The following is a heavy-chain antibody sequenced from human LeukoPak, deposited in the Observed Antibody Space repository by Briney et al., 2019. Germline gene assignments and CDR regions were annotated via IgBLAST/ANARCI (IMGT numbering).Heavy chain of an antibody. Sequence: SETLSLTCTVSGGSISTYYWSWIRQPPGKGLEWIGYIYYSGSTNYNPSLKSRVTISVDTSKNQFSLKLSSVTAADTAVYYCARGLPQIQLWFTSPPFDYWGQGTLVTVSS. V-gene: IGHV4-59*12. CDR2: IYYSGST. CDR1: GGSISTYY. CDR3: ARGLPQIQLWFTSPPFDY. J-gene: IGHJ4*02. D-gene: IGHD5-18*01.